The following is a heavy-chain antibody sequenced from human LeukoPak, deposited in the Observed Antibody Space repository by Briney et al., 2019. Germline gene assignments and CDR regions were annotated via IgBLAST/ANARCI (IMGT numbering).Heavy chain of an antibody. J-gene: IGHJ6*02. CDR1: GYTFTSYG. CDR3: ARGLAEPDYDGMDV. CDR2: ISAYNGNT. V-gene: IGHV1-18*01. Sequence: ASVKVSCTASGYTFTSYGISWVRQAPGQGLEWMGWISAYNGNTNYAQRLQGRVTMTTDTSTSTAYMELRSLRSDDTAVYYCARGLAEPDYDGMDVWGQGTTVTVSS. D-gene: IGHD1-14*01.